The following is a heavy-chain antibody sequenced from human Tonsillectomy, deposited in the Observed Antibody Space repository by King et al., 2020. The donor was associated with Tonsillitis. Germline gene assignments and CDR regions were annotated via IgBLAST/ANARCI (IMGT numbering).Heavy chain of an antibody. V-gene: IGHV1-18*01. CDR2: ISAYNGNT. Sequence: VQLVQSGAEVKKPGASVKVSCKASGYTFTSYGISWVRQAPGQGLEWMGWISAYNGNTNNAQKLQVRVTMTTETSTRTAYMVLKNLRSDDTAVYYCARAFPSRANYYYYMDVWGKGTTVTVSS. D-gene: IGHD2-21*01. J-gene: IGHJ6*03. CDR3: ARAFPSRANYYYYMDV. CDR1: GYTFTSYG.